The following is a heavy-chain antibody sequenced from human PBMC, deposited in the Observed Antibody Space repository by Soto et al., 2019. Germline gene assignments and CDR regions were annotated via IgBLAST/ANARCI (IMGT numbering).Heavy chain of an antibody. D-gene: IGHD3-9*01. CDR2: IYYSGST. CDR1: GGSISSGGYY. CDR3: ARGFYDILTGYPYYFDY. Sequence: PSETLSLTCTVSGGSISSGGYYWSWIRQPPGKGLEWIGYIYYSGSTYYNPSLKSRVTISVDTSKNQFSLKLSSVTAADTAVYYCARGFYDILTGYPYYFDYWGQGTLVTVSS. V-gene: IGHV4-30-4*01. J-gene: IGHJ4*02.